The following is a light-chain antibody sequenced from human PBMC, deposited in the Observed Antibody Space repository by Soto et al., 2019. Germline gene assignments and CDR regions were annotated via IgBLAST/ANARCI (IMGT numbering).Light chain of an antibody. V-gene: IGKV1-12*01. CDR2: AAS. J-gene: IGKJ5*01. CDR1: QVMSSW. Sequence: IQITQSPSFVSASVGDRVTITCRASQVMSSWLAWYQQKPGKAPKLLIFAASTLQSGVPSRFSGSGSRTDFTLTITSLQPEDIGTYYCQQTDTLPSTFGQGTRLEIK. CDR3: QQTDTLPST.